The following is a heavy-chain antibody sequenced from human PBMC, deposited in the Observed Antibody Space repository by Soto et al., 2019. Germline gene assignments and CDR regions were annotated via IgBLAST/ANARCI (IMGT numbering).Heavy chain of an antibody. CDR2: ISYDGSDK. CDR3: AKREYYDILTGSDYYYGMDV. Sequence: GSLRLSCAASGFTFSSYGMHWVRQAPGKGLEWVAVISYDGSDKYYADSVKGRFTIPRDNSKNTLYLQMNSLRAEDTAVYYCAKREYYDILTGSDYYYGMDVWGQGTTVTVSS. V-gene: IGHV3-30*18. J-gene: IGHJ6*02. CDR1: GFTFSSYG. D-gene: IGHD3-9*01.